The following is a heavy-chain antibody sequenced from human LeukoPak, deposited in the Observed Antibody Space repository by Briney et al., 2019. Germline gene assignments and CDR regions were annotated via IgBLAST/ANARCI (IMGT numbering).Heavy chain of an antibody. V-gene: IGHV4-59*01. J-gene: IGHJ6*03. CDR3: ARTTMVRGTYYMDV. CDR1: GDSISSYY. CDR2: IYYSGNT. Sequence: KPSETLSLTCTVSGDSISSYYWSWIRQPPGKGLEWIGYIYYSGNTNYNPSLKSRVTISVDTSKNQFSLKLSSVTAADTAVYYCARTTMVRGTYYMDVWGKGTTVTISS. D-gene: IGHD3-10*01.